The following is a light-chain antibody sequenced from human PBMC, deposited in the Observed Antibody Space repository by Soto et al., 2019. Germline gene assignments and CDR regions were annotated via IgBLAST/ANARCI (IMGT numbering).Light chain of an antibody. J-gene: IGKJ5*01. V-gene: IGKV3D-11*01. CDR3: HQRNK. CDR1: QFLSSY. CDR2: DTS. Sequence: EIVFTQSPAPPSLSPGQRATLSCRASQFLSSYLAWYQQITGQPPRLLIYDTSNRVNGIPARFSGSRAGTDFTLTISSLEPEDVAVYFCHQRNKFGQGTRLEIK.